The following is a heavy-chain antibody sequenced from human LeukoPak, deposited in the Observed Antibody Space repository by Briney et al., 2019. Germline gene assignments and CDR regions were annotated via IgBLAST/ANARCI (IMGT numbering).Heavy chain of an antibody. Sequence: SETLSLTCTVSGYSISSGYYWGWIRQPPGKGLEWIGGIYHSGSTYYNPSLKSRVTISVDTSKNQFSLKLSSVTAADTAVYYCARDGGYCSSTSCYLNWFDPWGQGTLVTVSS. CDR3: ARDGGYCSSTSCYLNWFDP. CDR1: GYSISSGYY. V-gene: IGHV4-38-2*02. D-gene: IGHD2-2*01. CDR2: IYHSGST. J-gene: IGHJ5*02.